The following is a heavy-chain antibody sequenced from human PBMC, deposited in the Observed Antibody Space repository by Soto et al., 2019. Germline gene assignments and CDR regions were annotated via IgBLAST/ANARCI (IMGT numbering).Heavy chain of an antibody. J-gene: IGHJ4*02. D-gene: IGHD6-19*01. Sequence: SETLSLTCAVSGGSISSSNWWSWVRQPPGKGLEWIGEIYHSGSTNYNPSLKSRVTISVDKSKNQFSLKLSSVTAADTAVYYCASSPGKAVAGNEPPIDYWGQGTLVTVSS. CDR1: GGSISSSNW. V-gene: IGHV4-4*02. CDR2: IYHSGST. CDR3: ASSPGKAVAGNEPPIDY.